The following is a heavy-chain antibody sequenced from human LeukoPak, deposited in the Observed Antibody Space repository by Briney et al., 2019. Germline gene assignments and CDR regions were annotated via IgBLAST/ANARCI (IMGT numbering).Heavy chain of an antibody. Sequence: SETLSLTCTVSGGSISSSSYYWGWIRQPPGKGLEWIGSIYYSGSTYYNPSLKSRVTISVDTSKNQFSLKLSSVTAADTAVYYCARSSWYGGTFDYWGQGTLVTVSS. CDR2: IYYSGST. D-gene: IGHD6-13*01. CDR3: ARSSWYGGTFDY. V-gene: IGHV4-39*01. CDR1: GGSISSSSYY. J-gene: IGHJ4*02.